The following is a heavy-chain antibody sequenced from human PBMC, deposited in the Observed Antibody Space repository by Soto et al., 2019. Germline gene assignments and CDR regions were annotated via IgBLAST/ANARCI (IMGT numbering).Heavy chain of an antibody. D-gene: IGHD3-16*01. CDR3: AGLRVQRFGEPGVGLCL. CDR2: FYHSGHT. V-gene: IGHV4-31*06. J-gene: IGHJ6*01. CDR1: GGPISIGTYY. Sequence: QVQLQESGPGLVKPSQTLSLTCTVSGGPISIGTYYWTWIRQRPGKGLEWIGYFYHSGHTYFNPSPKGRVTLSTGPAKNRFPLGPSSGTGADTAGYFLAGLRVQRFGEPGVGLCLWGQGTPGT.